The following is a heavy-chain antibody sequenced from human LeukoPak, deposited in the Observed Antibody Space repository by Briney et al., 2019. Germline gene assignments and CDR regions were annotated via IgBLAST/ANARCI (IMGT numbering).Heavy chain of an antibody. D-gene: IGHD1-14*01. J-gene: IGHJ4*02. CDR1: GFTFSSYW. Sequence: GGSLRLSCAASGFTFSSYWMSWVRQAPGEGLEWVANIKQDGSEKYYVDSVKGRFTISRDNSKNTLYLQMISLRAEDTAVYYCARVSRGGRPGVDYWGQGTLVTVSS. CDR2: IKQDGSEK. V-gene: IGHV3-7*01. CDR3: ARVSRGGRPGVDY.